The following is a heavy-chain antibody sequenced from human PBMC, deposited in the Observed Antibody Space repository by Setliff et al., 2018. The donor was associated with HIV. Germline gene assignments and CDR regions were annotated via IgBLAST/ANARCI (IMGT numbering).Heavy chain of an antibody. J-gene: IGHJ4*02. CDR1: GGSISSGGYY. CDR3: AREIPYSFGYYFDY. CDR2: IYTSGST. Sequence: PSETLSLTCTVSGGSISSGGYYWSWIRQPAGKGLEWIGRIYTSGSTKYNPSLKSRLTISVDTSKNQFSLKLRSVTAADTAAYYCAREIPYSFGYYFDYWGQGTLVTVSS. V-gene: IGHV4-61*02. D-gene: IGHD5-18*01.